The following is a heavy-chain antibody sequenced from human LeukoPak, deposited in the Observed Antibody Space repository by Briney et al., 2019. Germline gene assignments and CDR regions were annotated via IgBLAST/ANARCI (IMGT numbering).Heavy chain of an antibody. Sequence: GGSLRLSCAASGFTFSSYVLSWVRQAPGKGLEWVSAISGSGGSTYYADSVKGRFTISRDNSKNTLYLQMNSLRAEDTAVYYCAKRLGYNSGWYYFDYWGQGTLVTVSS. CDR1: GFTFSSYV. CDR3: AKRLGYNSGWYYFDY. CDR2: ISGSGGST. J-gene: IGHJ4*02. V-gene: IGHV3-23*01. D-gene: IGHD6-19*01.